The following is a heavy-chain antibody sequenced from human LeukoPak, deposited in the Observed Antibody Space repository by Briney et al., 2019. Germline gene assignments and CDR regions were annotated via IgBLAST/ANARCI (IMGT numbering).Heavy chain of an antibody. J-gene: IGHJ4*02. Sequence: SETLSPTCTVSGGSISSYYWSWIRQPPGKGLEWIGYIYYSGSTNYNPSLKSRVTISVDTSKNQFSLKLSSVTAADTAVYYCARFIGSGWYLNWGQGTLVTVSS. CDR3: ARFIGSGWYLN. CDR2: IYYSGST. V-gene: IGHV4-59*01. D-gene: IGHD6-19*01. CDR1: GGSISSYY.